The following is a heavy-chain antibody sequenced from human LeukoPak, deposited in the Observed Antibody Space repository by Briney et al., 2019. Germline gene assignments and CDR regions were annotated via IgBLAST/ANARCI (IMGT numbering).Heavy chain of an antibody. V-gene: IGHV3-23*01. CDR3: ESSGRYLLDFDY. D-gene: IGHD1-26*01. CDR2: ISGSGGST. CDR1: GFTFSSYA. Sequence: GGSLRLSCAASGFTFSSYAMSWVRQAPGKGLEWVSAISGSGGSTYYADSVKGRFPSSRDHSKNTLYLQMNSLRAEDTAVYYCESSGRYLLDFDYWGQGTLVTVSS. J-gene: IGHJ4*02.